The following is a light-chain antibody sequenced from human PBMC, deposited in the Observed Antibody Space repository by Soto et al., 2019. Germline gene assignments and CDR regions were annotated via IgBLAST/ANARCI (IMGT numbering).Light chain of an antibody. J-gene: IGKJ5*01. V-gene: IGKV3-11*01. CDR2: DAS. Sequence: EIVLTQSPATLSLSPGERATLSCRASQSVSSYFAWYQQKPGQAPRLLIYDASNRATGIPARFSGSGSGTDFTLPISSLEPEDFAIYYCQQRSNWPLTFGQGTRLEMK. CDR3: QQRSNWPLT. CDR1: QSVSSY.